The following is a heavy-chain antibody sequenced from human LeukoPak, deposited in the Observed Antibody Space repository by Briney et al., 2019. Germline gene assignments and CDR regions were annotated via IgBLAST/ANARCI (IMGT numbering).Heavy chain of an antibody. CDR1: GGSISSYY. V-gene: IGHV4-59*01. Sequence: SETLSLTCTVSGGSISSYYWSWIRQPPGKGLEWIGYIYYSGSTNYNPSLKSRVTISVDTSKNQFSLKLSSVTAADTAVYYCARDPGCSGASCPLDDWGQGTLVTVSS. CDR3: ARDPGCSGASCPLDD. CDR2: IYYSGST. D-gene: IGHD2-15*01. J-gene: IGHJ4*02.